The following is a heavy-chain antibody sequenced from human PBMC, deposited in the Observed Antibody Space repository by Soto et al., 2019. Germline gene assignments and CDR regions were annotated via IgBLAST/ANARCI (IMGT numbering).Heavy chain of an antibody. J-gene: IGHJ6*02. Sequence: GGSLRLSCAASGFTFSSYGMHWVRQAPGKGLEWVAVISYDGSNKYYADSVKGRFTISRDNSKNTLYLQMNSLRAEDRAVYYCAKSVGYDPIYYYYYYGMDVWGQGTTVTVSS. D-gene: IGHD5-12*01. CDR1: GFTFSSYG. CDR3: AKSVGYDPIYYYYYYGMDV. CDR2: ISYDGSNK. V-gene: IGHV3-30*18.